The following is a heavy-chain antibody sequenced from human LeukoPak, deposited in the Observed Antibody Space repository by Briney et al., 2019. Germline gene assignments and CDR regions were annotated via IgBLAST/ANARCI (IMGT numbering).Heavy chain of an antibody. CDR2: INPNSGGT. J-gene: IGHJ4*02. CDR3: ARGYSYGTRPDY. V-gene: IGHV1-2*02. CDR1: GYTFTGYY. Sequence: AASVKVSCKASGYTFTGYYMHWVRQAPGQGLEWMGGINPNSGGTNYAQKFQGRVTMTRDTSISTAYMELSRLRSDDTAVYYCARGYSYGTRPDYWGQGTLVTVSS. D-gene: IGHD5-18*01.